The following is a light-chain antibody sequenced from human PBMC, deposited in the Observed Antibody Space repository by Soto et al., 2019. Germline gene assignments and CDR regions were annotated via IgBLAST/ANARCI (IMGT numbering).Light chain of an antibody. Sequence: DIQMTQSPSSLYASAGDRVTITCQASQDINNHLNWYQQKAGRAPKLLINDASNLKTGVPSRFSGSGSGTDFTLTISGLQPEDIATYYCQQYVNALTFGGGTKVEIK. V-gene: IGKV1-33*01. J-gene: IGKJ4*01. CDR2: DAS. CDR3: QQYVNALT. CDR1: QDINNH.